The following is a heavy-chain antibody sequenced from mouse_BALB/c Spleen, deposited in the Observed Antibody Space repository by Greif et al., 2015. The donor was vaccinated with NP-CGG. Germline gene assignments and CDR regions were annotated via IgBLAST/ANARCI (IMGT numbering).Heavy chain of an antibody. CDR3: ARWDWYFDV. CDR1: GFNIKDTY. CDR2: IDXANGNT. Sequence: EVKLQESGAELVKPGASVKLSCTASGFNIKDTYMHWVKQRPEQGLEWIGRIDXANGNTKYDPKFQGKATITADTSSNTAYLQLSSRTSEDTAVYYCARWDWYFDVWGAGTTVTVSS. J-gene: IGHJ1*01. V-gene: IGHV14-3*02.